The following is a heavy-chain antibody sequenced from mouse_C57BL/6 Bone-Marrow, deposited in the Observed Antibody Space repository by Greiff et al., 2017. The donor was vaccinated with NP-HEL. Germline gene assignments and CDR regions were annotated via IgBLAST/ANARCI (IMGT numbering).Heavy chain of an antibody. CDR3: AKRLRIRGYAMDY. CDR1: GFSLTSYG. V-gene: IGHV2-5*01. D-gene: IGHD3-2*02. CDR2: IWRGGST. J-gene: IGHJ4*01. Sequence: VKLMESGPGLVQPSQSLSITCTASGFSLTSYGVHWVRQSPGKGLEWLGVIWRGGSTAYNAAFMSSLSITKNYSKSQVFIKMNRLQADHTAIYYCAKRLRIRGYAMDYWGQGTSVTVSS.